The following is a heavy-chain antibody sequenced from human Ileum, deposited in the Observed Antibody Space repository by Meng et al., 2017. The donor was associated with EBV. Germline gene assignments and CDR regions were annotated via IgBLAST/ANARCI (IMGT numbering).Heavy chain of an antibody. CDR3: ARDGYSSGSD. V-gene: IGHV4-61*08. CDR2: IYNSGST. D-gene: IGHD6-19*01. Sequence: VQLHGAGPGLVKPSEILSLTCSVSGGSVSSGGNYWSWIRQPPGKGLEWIGYIYNSGSTNYNPSLKSRVTISVDTSKNQFSLKLSSVTAADTAVYYCARDGYSSGSDWGQGTLVTVSS. CDR1: GGSVSSGGNY. J-gene: IGHJ4*02.